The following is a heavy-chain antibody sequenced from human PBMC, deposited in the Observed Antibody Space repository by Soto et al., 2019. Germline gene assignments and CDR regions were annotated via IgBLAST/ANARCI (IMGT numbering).Heavy chain of an antibody. V-gene: IGHV1-69*06. D-gene: IGHD6-13*01. CDR3: ARGGALSTSWYWGDGLDS. J-gene: IGHJ4*02. CDR1: GYSFSSHA. CDR2: IIPVFGTP. Sequence: QVQLERSGSEVKRSGSSVKVSCKASGYSFSSHARTWVRQAPGQGLEWMGGIIPVFGTPSYAQKFQGRVTISADKSTNTSYLELRSLRSEDTAVYYCARGGALSTSWYWGDGLDSWGQGTQVTVSS.